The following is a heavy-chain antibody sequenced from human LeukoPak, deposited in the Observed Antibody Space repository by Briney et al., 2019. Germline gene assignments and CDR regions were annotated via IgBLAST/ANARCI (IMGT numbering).Heavy chain of an antibody. Sequence: PGGSLRLSCAASGFTLSSSEMNWVRQAPGKGLEWVSYISRSGSTIFYADSVKGRFTISRDNARNSLYLQMNTLRAEDTAVYSCARGADGVSSNSRGWFDPWGQGTLVTVSS. CDR2: ISRSGSTI. CDR1: GFTLSSSE. CDR3: ARGADGVSSNSRGWFDP. D-gene: IGHD2-15*01. J-gene: IGHJ5*02. V-gene: IGHV3-48*03.